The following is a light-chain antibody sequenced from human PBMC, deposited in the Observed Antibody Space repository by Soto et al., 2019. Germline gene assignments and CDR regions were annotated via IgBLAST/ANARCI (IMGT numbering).Light chain of an antibody. Sequence: QSALTQPRSVSGSPGQSVTISCTGTSSDVGDYNYVSWYQQYPGKAPKRMIYDVNKRPSGVPDRFSGSKSGNTASLTISGLQAEDEADYYCCSYAGSYTWVFGGGTKLTVL. CDR1: SSDVGDYNY. CDR2: DVN. J-gene: IGLJ3*02. CDR3: CSYAGSYTWV. V-gene: IGLV2-11*01.